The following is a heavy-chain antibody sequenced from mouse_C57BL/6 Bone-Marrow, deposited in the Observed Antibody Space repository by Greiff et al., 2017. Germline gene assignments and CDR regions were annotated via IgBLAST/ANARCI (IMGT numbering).Heavy chain of an antibody. CDR3: ARRGSSHFDY. D-gene: IGHD1-1*01. V-gene: IGHV1-7*01. J-gene: IGHJ2*01. CDR1: GYTFTSYW. CDR2: INPSSGYT. Sequence: VKLMESGAELAKPGASVKLSCKASGYTFTSYWMHWVKQRPGQGLEWVGYINPSSGYTKYNQTLKDKAKLTADKSSSTAYMQLSSLTYEDSAVYYCARRGSSHFDYWGQGTTLTGSS.